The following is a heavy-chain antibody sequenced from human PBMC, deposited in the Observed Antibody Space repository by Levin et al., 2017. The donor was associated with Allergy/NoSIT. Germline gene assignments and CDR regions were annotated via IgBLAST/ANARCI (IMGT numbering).Heavy chain of an antibody. CDR1: GGSIDASH. D-gene: IGHD3-10*01. CDR2: IFEDGDT. CDR3: ASGYSYSYYYMDV. Sequence: SPTISLPCTVSGGSIDASHWSWIRQTPGKGLEWIGYIFEDGDTDYNPSLKNRVTISVDTSKNQFFLKLKSVTAADAAVYYCASGYSYSYYYMDVWGKGTTVTVSS. V-gene: IGHV4-59*12. J-gene: IGHJ6*03.